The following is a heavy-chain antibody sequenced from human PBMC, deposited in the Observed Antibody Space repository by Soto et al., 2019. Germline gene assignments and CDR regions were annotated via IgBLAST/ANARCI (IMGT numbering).Heavy chain of an antibody. D-gene: IGHD2-2*02. V-gene: IGHV3-7*01. Sequence: GGSLRLSCAGSTFTFSNHWMSWVRQAPGKGLEWVANINQGGSAKYYLDSVKGRFTISRDNAKNSLDLQMNSLRAEDTAVYYCARIYCSTTSCYIDYWGQGTLVTVSS. J-gene: IGHJ4*02. CDR2: INQGGSAK. CDR3: ARIYCSTTSCYIDY. CDR1: TFTFSNHW.